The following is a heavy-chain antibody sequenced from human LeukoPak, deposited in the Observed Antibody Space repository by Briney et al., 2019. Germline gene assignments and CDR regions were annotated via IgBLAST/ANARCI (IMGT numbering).Heavy chain of an antibody. CDR2: ISGSGVGT. CDR3: AKRRFDSSAYHFDD. J-gene: IGHJ4*02. CDR1: GFTFSSYD. V-gene: IGHV3-23*01. D-gene: IGHD3-22*01. Sequence: GGSLRLSCAASGFTFSSYDMNWVRQAPGKGLEWVSTISGSGVGTYYADSVRGRFTISRDNSKNTLYMQMNSLRAEDTAVYYCAKRRFDSSAYHFDDSGQGTLVTVSS.